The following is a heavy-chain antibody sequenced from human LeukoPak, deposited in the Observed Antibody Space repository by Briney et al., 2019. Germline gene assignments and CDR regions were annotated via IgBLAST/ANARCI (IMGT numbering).Heavy chain of an antibody. CDR1: GFTFSSYA. CDR3: ARELLWFGEKLDPLGY. Sequence: GRSLRLSCAASGFTFSSYAMHWVRQAPGKGLEWVAVISYDGSNKYYADSVKGRFTISRDSSKNTLYLQMNSLRAEDTAVYYCARELLWFGEKLDPLGYWGQGTLVTVSS. CDR2: ISYDGSNK. V-gene: IGHV3-30*04. D-gene: IGHD3-10*01. J-gene: IGHJ4*02.